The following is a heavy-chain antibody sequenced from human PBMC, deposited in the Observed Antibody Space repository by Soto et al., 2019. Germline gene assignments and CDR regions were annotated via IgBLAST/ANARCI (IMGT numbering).Heavy chain of an antibody. CDR1: GDSINSDKYY. Sequence: QLQESGPGLVKPSETLSLTCSVSGDSINSDKYYWGWIRQPPGKGLEWIGSIYYRGNTYYNPSLHTRVTISLDKSKSQFSLRLNSVTAADSAVYFCARLEGLATISYYFDFWGQGAQVTVSS. CDR2: IYYRGNT. V-gene: IGHV4-39*01. CDR3: ARLEGLATISYYFDF. D-gene: IGHD3-9*01. J-gene: IGHJ4*02.